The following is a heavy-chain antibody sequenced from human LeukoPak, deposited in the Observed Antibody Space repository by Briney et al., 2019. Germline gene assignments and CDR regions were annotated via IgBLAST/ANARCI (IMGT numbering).Heavy chain of an antibody. J-gene: IGHJ5*02. CDR3: ARGTGYGSGSYYNSWFDP. Sequence: PSETLSLTCTVSGGSFSSGGYYWSWIRQHPGKGREWIGYVYYSGTTYYDSSLKTRVTISVVTSKDRFCLKLSSVTAADTGGYYCARGTGYGSGSYYNSWFDPWGQGTLVTVSS. V-gene: IGHV4-31*03. CDR1: GGSFSSGGYY. D-gene: IGHD3-10*01. CDR2: VYYSGTT.